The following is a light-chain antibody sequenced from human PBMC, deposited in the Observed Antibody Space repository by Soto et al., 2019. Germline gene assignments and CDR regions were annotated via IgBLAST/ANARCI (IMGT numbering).Light chain of an antibody. J-gene: IGKJ1*01. Sequence: IVMAHSPLSLPVTPGEPAAISCRSSQSLLHSNGYNYLDWYLQKPGQSPQLLIYLGSNRASGVPDRFSGSGSGTDFTLKISRVEAEDVGVYYCMQPLQSWTFGQGTKVDIK. CDR3: MQPLQSWT. CDR1: QSLLHSNGYNY. V-gene: IGKV2-28*01. CDR2: LGS.